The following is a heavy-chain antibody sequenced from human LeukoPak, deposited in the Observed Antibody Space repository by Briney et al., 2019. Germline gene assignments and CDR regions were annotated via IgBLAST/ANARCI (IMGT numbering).Heavy chain of an antibody. V-gene: IGHV1-2*02. J-gene: IGHJ4*02. D-gene: IGHD6-25*01. CDR1: GNTFAGHN. Sequence: ASVKVSCKAPGNTFAGHNIHWMRQAPGQGLELMGWINPDRGGTDYERQFQGRVAMTSDTSIRAAYMELSSLVSEDSAVYFCAISIQAAAIPAFDYWGQGTLVTVSS. CDR2: INPDRGGT. CDR3: AISIQAAAIPAFDY.